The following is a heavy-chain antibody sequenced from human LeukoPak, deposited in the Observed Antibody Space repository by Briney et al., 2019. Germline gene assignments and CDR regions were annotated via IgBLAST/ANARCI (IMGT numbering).Heavy chain of an antibody. J-gene: IGHJ4*02. CDR3: ARDRGGGGWLFDC. CDR2: ISYHGSII. Sequence: PGGSLRVSCEASGFTFSSYSLHWVGQAPGKGLEGVEFISYHGSIIYYADYVKGRFTISRDNSKNTLYLQMNRLRAEDTAVFYCARDRGGGGWLFDCWGQGTLVTVSS. CDR1: GFTFSSYS. V-gene: IGHV3-30*04. D-gene: IGHD6-19*01.